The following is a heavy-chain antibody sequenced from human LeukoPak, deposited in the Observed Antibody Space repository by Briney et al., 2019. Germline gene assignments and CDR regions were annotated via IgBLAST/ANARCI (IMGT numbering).Heavy chain of an antibody. V-gene: IGHV3-23*01. CDR1: GFTFSSYA. CDR3: AKYYDSSGPRGGDAFDI. D-gene: IGHD3-22*01. J-gene: IGHJ3*02. CDR2: ITGNGGST. Sequence: GGSLRLSCAASGFTFSSYAMSWVRQAPGKGLEWVSGITGNGGSTYYADSVKGRFTISRDNSKNTLYLQMNSLRAEDTAVYYCAKYYDSSGPRGGDAFDIWGQGTMVTVSS.